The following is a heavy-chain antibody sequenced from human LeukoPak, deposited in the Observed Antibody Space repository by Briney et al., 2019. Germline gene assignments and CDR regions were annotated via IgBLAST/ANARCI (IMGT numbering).Heavy chain of an antibody. J-gene: IGHJ6*03. CDR2: INRSGST. V-gene: IGHV4-34*01. D-gene: IGHD1-26*01. CDR3: ATASSYSGYYYYYMDV. Sequence: SETLSLTCAVYGGSFSGYYWSWIRRPPGKGLEWIGEINRSGSTNYNPSLKSRVTISVDTSKNQFSLKLSSVTAADTAVYYCATASSYSGYYYYYMDVWGKGTTVTVSS. CDR1: GGSFSGYY.